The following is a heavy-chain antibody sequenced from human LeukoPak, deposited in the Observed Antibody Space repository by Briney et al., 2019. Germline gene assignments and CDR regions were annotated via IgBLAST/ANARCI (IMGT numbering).Heavy chain of an antibody. V-gene: IGHV3-33*06. CDR1: GFTFSSYG. D-gene: IGHD3-10*01. CDR3: AKEKYYGSGSYHYYMDY. J-gene: IGHJ4*02. CDR2: IWYDGSNK. Sequence: GGSLRLSCAASGFTFSSYGMHWVRQAPGKGLEWVAVIWYDGSNKYYADSVKGRFTISRDNSKNTLYLQMNSLRAEDTAVYYCAKEKYYGSGSYHYYMDYWGQGTLVTVSS.